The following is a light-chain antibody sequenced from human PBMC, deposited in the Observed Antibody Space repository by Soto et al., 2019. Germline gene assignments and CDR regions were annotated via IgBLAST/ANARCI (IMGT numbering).Light chain of an antibody. CDR2: YND. CDR3: PAWDCSLSGVV. CDR1: SSNIGNNA. J-gene: IGLJ2*01. V-gene: IGLV1-36*01. Sequence: QSVLTQPPSVSEAPGQRVTISCSGSSSNIGNNAVNWYQHLPGEAPKLLIYYNDFLPSGVSDRFSGSKSGTSASLAISGLQAEDEANYFCPAWDCSLSGVVFGGGTKLTVL.